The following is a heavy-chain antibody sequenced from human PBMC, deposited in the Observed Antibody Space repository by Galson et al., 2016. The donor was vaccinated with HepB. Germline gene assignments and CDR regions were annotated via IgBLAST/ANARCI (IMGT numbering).Heavy chain of an antibody. J-gene: IGHJ4*02. V-gene: IGHV1-18*01. Sequence: SVKVSCKASGYTFTSYAISWVRQAPGQGLEWMGWISVYNGNTNYAQKLQGRVTMATDTSTSTAYMELRSLRSDDTAVYYCARGDYGVDFDYWGQGTLVTVSS. CDR3: ARGDYGVDFDY. CDR2: ISVYNGNT. D-gene: IGHD4-17*01. CDR1: GYTFTSYA.